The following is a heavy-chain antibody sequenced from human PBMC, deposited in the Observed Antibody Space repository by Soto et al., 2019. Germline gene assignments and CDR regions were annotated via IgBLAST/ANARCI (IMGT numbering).Heavy chain of an antibody. CDR1: GYTFTSYG. J-gene: IGHJ3*02. Sequence: QVQLVQSVAEVKKPGASVKVACKASGYTFTSYGISWVRQAPGQGLEWMGWISAYNGNTNYAQKLQGRVTMTTDTPTRRAYMKLRSLRADDTDVHYCARWPMYETVVVVAATDGAFDIWGQGRMVTVSS. CDR3: ARWPMYETVVVVAATDGAFDI. CDR2: ISAYNGNT. D-gene: IGHD2-15*01. V-gene: IGHV1-18*01.